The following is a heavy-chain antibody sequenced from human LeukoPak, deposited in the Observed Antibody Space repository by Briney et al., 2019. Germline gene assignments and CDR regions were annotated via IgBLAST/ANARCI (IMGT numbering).Heavy chain of an antibody. Sequence: PGGSLRLSCVASGFPFSSYWMTWVRQAPGKGLEWVANIKGDGSYKYYVDSVKGRFTISRDNAKSSVYLQMNTLRAEDTAVYYCATSADSSGNDWGQGTLVTVSS. CDR2: IKGDGSYK. CDR1: GFPFSSYW. J-gene: IGHJ4*02. CDR3: ATSADSSGND. D-gene: IGHD3-22*01. V-gene: IGHV3-7*03.